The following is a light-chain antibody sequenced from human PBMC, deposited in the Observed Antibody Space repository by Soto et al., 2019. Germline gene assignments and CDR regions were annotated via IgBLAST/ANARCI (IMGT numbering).Light chain of an antibody. CDR1: SSDVGGYNY. J-gene: IGLJ3*02. CDR3: SSYTSSNNRV. Sequence: QSVLTQPASVSGSPGQSITISCTGTSSDVGGYNYVSWYQQHPGKAPKLMIYEVSSRPSGVSNRFSGSKSGNTASLTISGLQAEDEADYYCSSYTSSNNRVFGGGAKVTVL. CDR2: EVS. V-gene: IGLV2-14*01.